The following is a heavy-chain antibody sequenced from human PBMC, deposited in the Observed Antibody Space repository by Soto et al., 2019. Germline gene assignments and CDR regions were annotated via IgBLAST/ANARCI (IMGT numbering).Heavy chain of an antibody. J-gene: IGHJ6*03. CDR3: ARGGISHWAYFYYMDV. Sequence: SETLSLTCVVSGGSLSDYFWSWIRQPPGMALEWIGEINHLGSINYNPSLKSRVTMSVDTSKNQFSLALNSVTAADTSTYYCARGGISHWAYFYYMDVWDRGTTVTVSS. CDR2: INHLGSI. CDR1: GGSLSDYF. V-gene: IGHV4-34*01. D-gene: IGHD2-21*01.